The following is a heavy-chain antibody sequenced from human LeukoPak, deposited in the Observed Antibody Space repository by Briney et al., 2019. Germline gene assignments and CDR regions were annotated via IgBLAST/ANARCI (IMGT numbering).Heavy chain of an antibody. J-gene: IGHJ3*02. Sequence: PSETLSLTCTVSGDSISSYYWSWIRQPAGKGLEWIGRIYTSGSTNYNPSLKSRVTMSVDTSKNQFSLKLSSVTAADTAVYYCARDPFTYYYDSSGYYYSSPAFDIWGQGTMVTVSS. V-gene: IGHV4-4*07. CDR3: ARDPFTYYYDSSGYYYSSPAFDI. CDR1: GDSISSYY. CDR2: IYTSGST. D-gene: IGHD3-22*01.